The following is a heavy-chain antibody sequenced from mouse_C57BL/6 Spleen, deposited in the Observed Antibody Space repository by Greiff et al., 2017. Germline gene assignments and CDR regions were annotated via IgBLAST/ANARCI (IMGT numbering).Heavy chain of an antibody. Sequence: QVQLKESGAELVKPGASVKISCKASGYAFSSYWMNWVKQRTGKGLEWIGQIYPGDGDTNYNGKFKGKATLTADKSSSTAYMQLSSLTSEDSAVYVCARDGNYDYYAMDYWGQGTSVTVSS. J-gene: IGHJ4*01. CDR1: GYAFSSYW. CDR2: IYPGDGDT. D-gene: IGHD2-1*01. V-gene: IGHV1-80*01. CDR3: ARDGNYDYYAMDY.